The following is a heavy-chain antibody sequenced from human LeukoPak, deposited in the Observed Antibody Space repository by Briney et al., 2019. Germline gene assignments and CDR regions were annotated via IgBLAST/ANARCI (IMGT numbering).Heavy chain of an antibody. CDR2: ISGSGGST. D-gene: IGHD3-10*01. V-gene: IGHV3-23*01. J-gene: IGHJ2*01. Sequence: TGGSLRLTCAASGFIFSTYSMNWVRQAPGKGLEWVSAISGSGGSTYYADSVKGRFTISRDNSKNTLYLQMNSLRAEDTAVYYCAKVNHYGSGSYYNDWYFDLWGRGTLVTVSS. CDR1: GFIFSTYS. CDR3: AKVNHYGSGSYYNDWYFDL.